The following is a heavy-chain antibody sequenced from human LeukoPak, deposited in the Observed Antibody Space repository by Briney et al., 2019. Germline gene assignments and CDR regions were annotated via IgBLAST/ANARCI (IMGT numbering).Heavy chain of an antibody. CDR3: VRQYCSTTSCSVSDY. CDR2: VSSSSSSI. D-gene: IGHD2-2*01. Sequence: PGGSLRLSCAASGFTFSSYAMSWVRQAPGKGLEWVSSVSSSSSSIYYADSVKGRFTISRDNAKDSLHLQMNSLRAEDTAVYYCVRQYCSTTSCSVSDYWGQGTLVTVSS. V-gene: IGHV3-21*01. J-gene: IGHJ4*02. CDR1: GFTFSSYA.